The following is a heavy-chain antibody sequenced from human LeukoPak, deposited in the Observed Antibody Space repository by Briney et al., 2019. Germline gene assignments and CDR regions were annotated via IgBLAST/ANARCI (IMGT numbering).Heavy chain of an antibody. CDR1: GGSISSSSYY. CDR2: IYYSGST. V-gene: IGHV4-39*01. CDR3: ARVVWGSYRSSGD. J-gene: IGHJ4*02. D-gene: IGHD3-16*02. Sequence: PSETLSLTCTVSGGSISSSSYYWGWLRQPPGKGLEWIGSIYYSGSTYYNPSLKSRVTISVDTSKNQFSLKLSSVTAADTAVYYCARVVWGSYRSSGDWGQGTLVTVSS.